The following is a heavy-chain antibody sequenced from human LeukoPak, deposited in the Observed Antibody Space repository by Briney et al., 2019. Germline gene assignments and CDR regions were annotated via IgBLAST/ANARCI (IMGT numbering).Heavy chain of an antibody. CDR2: ISAYNGNT. J-gene: IGHJ4*02. Sequence: ASVKVSCKASGYTFTSYGISWARQAPGQGLEWMGWISAYNGNTNYAQKLQGRVTMTTDTSTSTAYMELRSLRSDDTAVYYCARCRRTPTYYYDSSGYGYDYWGQGTLVTVSS. D-gene: IGHD3-22*01. CDR3: ARCRRTPTYYYDSSGYGYDY. V-gene: IGHV1-18*01. CDR1: GYTFTSYG.